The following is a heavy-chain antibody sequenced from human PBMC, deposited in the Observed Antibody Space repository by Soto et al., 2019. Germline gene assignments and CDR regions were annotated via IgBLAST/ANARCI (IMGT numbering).Heavy chain of an antibody. CDR1: GYTLTSYD. V-gene: IGHV1-8*01. D-gene: IGHD2-15*01. CDR3: ARRSYCSGGSCYPSSWYFDL. J-gene: IGHJ2*01. Sequence: ASVKVSCKASGYTLTSYDINWVRQATGQGLEWMGWMNPNSGNTGYAQKFQGRVTMTRNTSISTAYMELSSLRSEDTAVYYCARRSYCSGGSCYPSSWYFDLWGRGTLVTVSS. CDR2: MNPNSGNT.